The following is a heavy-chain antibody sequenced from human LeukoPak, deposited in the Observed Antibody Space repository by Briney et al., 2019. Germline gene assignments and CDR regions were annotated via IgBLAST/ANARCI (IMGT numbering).Heavy chain of an antibody. CDR1: GYTFTSYG. CDR2: ISAYNGNT. Sequence: ASVKVSCKASGYTFTSYGISWVRQAPGQGLEWMGWISAYNGNTNCAQKLQGRVTMTTGTSTSTAYMELRSLRSDDTAVYYCARDGYYYDSSGYYPFDYWGQGTLVTVSS. CDR3: ARDGYYYDSSGYYPFDY. J-gene: IGHJ4*02. V-gene: IGHV1-18*01. D-gene: IGHD3-22*01.